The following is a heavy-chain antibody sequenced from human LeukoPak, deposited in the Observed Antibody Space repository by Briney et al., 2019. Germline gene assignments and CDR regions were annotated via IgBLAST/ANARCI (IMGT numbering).Heavy chain of an antibody. J-gene: IGHJ3*02. Sequence: PSETLSLTCTVSGASISSNSYYWVWIRQPPGKGLEWIGSIYYSGSTYYNPSLKSRVTISVDTSKNQFSLKLSSVTAADTAMYYCASDWNEGRFDIWGQGTMVTVSS. CDR1: GASISSNSYY. CDR3: ASDWNEGRFDI. D-gene: IGHD1-1*01. V-gene: IGHV4-39*07. CDR2: IYYSGST.